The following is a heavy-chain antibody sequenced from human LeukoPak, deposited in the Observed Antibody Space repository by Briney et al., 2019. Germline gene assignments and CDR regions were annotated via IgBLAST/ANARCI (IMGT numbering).Heavy chain of an antibody. D-gene: IGHD3-10*01. V-gene: IGHV3-23*01. CDR1: GFTFSSYG. Sequence: GGSLRLSCADSGFTFSSYGMSWVRQAPGKGLEWASAISGSGGRTYFADSVKGRFTISRDNSKNTLYLQMNSLRAEDTAVYYCAKSKYGSGLSYFDYWGQGILVTVSS. CDR2: ISGSGGRT. CDR3: AKSKYGSGLSYFDY. J-gene: IGHJ4*02.